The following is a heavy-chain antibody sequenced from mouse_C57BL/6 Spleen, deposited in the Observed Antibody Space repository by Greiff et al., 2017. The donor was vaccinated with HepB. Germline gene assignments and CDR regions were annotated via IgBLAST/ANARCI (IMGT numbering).Heavy chain of an antibody. J-gene: IGHJ1*03. CDR1: GYTFTDYY. CDR3: ARSYYGSSYWYFDV. D-gene: IGHD1-1*01. Sequence: EVQLQQSGPELVKPGASVKISCKASGYTFTDYYMNWVKQSHGKSLEWIGDINPNNGGTSYNQKFKGKATLTVDKSSSTAYMELRSLTSDDSAFYYCARSYYGSSYWYFDVWGTGTTVTVSS. V-gene: IGHV1-26*01. CDR2: INPNNGGT.